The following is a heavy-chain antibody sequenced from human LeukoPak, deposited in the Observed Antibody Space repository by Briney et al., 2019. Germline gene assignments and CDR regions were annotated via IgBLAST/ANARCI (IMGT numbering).Heavy chain of an antibody. D-gene: IGHD7-27*01. CDR1: GFTFSSYA. V-gene: IGHV3-30-3*01. Sequence: GGSLRLSCAASGFTFSSYAMHWVRQAPGKGLEWVAVISYDGSNKYYADSVKGRFTIPRDNSKNTLYLQMNSLRAEDTAVYYCARDPTGDNWFDPWGQGTLVTVSS. CDR3: ARDPTGDNWFDP. J-gene: IGHJ5*02. CDR2: ISYDGSNK.